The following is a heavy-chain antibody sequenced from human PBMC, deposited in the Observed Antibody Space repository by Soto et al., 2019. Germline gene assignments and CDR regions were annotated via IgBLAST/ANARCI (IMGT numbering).Heavy chain of an antibody. J-gene: IGHJ6*03. CDR1: GFTFSSYG. Sequence: QVQLVESGGGVVQPGRSLRLSCAASGFTFSSYGMHWVRQAPGKGLEWVAVIWYDGSNKYYADSVKGRFTISRDNSKNQLYLQMNSLRAEDTAVYYCARDKSVVVVAATPDMDVWGKGTTVTVSS. V-gene: IGHV3-33*01. CDR3: ARDKSVVVVAATPDMDV. CDR2: IWYDGSNK. D-gene: IGHD2-15*01.